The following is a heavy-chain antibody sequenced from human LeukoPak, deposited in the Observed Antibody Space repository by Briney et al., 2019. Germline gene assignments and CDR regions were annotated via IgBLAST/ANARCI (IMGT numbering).Heavy chain of an antibody. J-gene: IGHJ4*02. D-gene: IGHD1-1*01. CDR1: GDSVSTYS. V-gene: IGHV4-4*07. Sequence: RTSETLSLTCTVFGDSVSTYSWSWIRQPAGEGLEWIGRVYSNGNTNYNPSLKSRVTLSTDRSKNQVSLKLTSVTAADTAVYYCARQTRTTGTSNFDYWGQGTLVTVSS. CDR3: ARQTRTTGTSNFDY. CDR2: VYSNGNT.